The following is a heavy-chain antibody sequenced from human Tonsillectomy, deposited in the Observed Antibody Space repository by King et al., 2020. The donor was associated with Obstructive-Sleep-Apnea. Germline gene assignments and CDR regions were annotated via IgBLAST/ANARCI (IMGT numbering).Heavy chain of an antibody. CDR1: GGSISSVGYY. D-gene: IGHD2-2*01. J-gene: IGHJ3*02. Sequence: VQLQESGPGLVKPSQTLSLTCTVSGGSISSVGYYWSWIRQHPVKGLEWIGYIYYSGSTYYNPSPKSRVTISVDTSKNQFSLKLSAVTAADTAVYYCARGAMTLGAFDIWGQGTMVTVSS. CDR2: IYYSGST. CDR3: ARGAMTLGAFDI. V-gene: IGHV4-31*03.